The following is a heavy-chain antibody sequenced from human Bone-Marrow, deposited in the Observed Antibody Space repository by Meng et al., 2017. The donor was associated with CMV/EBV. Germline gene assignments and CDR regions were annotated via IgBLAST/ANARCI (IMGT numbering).Heavy chain of an antibody. V-gene: IGHV1-2*02. Sequence: ASVKVSCKASGYTFTSYGISWVRQAPGQGLEWMGWINPNSGGTNYAQKFQGRVTMTRDTSISTAYMELSRLRSDDTAVYYCARNPREVTAFGIWGQGTMVTVSS. D-gene: IGHD2-21*02. CDR3: ARNPREVTAFGI. J-gene: IGHJ3*02. CDR1: GYTFTSYG. CDR2: INPNSGGT.